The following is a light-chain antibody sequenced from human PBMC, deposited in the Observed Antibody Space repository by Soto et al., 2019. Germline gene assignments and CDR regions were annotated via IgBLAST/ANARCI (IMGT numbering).Light chain of an antibody. Sequence: EIVLTQSPATLSLSPGEGATLPCRASQSVGSYLAWYQQKPGQAPRLLIYDASNRATGTPARFSGSGSGTDLTLTISSLEPEDFAVYYCQQRSNWPPTFGQGTRLEIK. CDR3: QQRSNWPPT. CDR2: DAS. J-gene: IGKJ5*01. CDR1: QSVGSY. V-gene: IGKV3-11*01.